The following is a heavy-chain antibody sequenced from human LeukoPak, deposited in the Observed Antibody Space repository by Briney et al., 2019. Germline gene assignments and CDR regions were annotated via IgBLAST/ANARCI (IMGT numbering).Heavy chain of an antibody. CDR2: ILYTGDT. CDR1: GASIRSANW. V-gene: IGHV4-4*02. D-gene: IGHD2-15*01. J-gene: IGHJ5*02. CDR3: ARAQRGCSANTCYLDP. Sequence: SETLSLTCSVSGASIRSANWWNWVRQSPGKGLEWIAEILYTGDTNYNPSLRSRVTLSIDNSNNQASLKLASVTAADTAVYYCARAQRGCSANTCYLDPWGQGILVTVSS.